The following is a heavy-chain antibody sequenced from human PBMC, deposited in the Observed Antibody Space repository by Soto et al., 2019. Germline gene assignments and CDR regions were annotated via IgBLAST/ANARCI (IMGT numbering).Heavy chain of an antibody. Sequence: GGSLRLSCAASGFTFSTCGMNWVRQAPGKGLEWVSSISISSSDRYYADSVRGRFTISRDNAKNALYLQMNSLRADDTAVYFCVRGMNPLFGGQGTLVTVSS. CDR1: GFTFSTCG. CDR3: VRGMNPLF. CDR2: ISISSSDR. J-gene: IGHJ4*01. V-gene: IGHV3-21*06.